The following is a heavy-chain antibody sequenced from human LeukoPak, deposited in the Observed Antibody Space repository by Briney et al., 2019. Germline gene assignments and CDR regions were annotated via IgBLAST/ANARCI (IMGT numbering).Heavy chain of an antibody. V-gene: IGHV4-38-2*01. CDR3: ARQGSGWYFDL. Sequence: SETLSLTCAVSGYSISSGYYWGWIRQPPGKGLEWIGSIYHSGSTYYNPSLKSRVTISVDTSKNQFSLKLSSVTAADTAVYYCARQGSGWYFDLWGRGTLVTVSS. J-gene: IGHJ2*01. CDR2: IYHSGST. CDR1: GYSISSGYY.